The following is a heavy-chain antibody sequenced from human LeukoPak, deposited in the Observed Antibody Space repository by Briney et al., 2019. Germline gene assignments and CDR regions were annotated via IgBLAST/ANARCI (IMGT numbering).Heavy chain of an antibody. J-gene: IGHJ4*02. Sequence: SETLSLTCTVSGGSMTSGNYYWSWIRQPPGKGLEWIVSIYYSGNTYYNASLKSQVSISIDTSKNQFSLRLTSVTAADTAVYYCARQTGSGLFILPGGQGTLVTVSS. CDR2: IYYSGNT. CDR1: GGSMTSGNYY. CDR3: ARQTGSGLFILP. D-gene: IGHD3/OR15-3a*01. V-gene: IGHV4-39*01.